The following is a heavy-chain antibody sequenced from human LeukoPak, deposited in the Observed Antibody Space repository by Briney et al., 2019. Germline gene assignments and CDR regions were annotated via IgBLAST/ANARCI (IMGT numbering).Heavy chain of an antibody. D-gene: IGHD5-18*01. CDR3: ARDLVRIQLWLSGGGTFDY. CDR2: INPNSGGT. CDR1: GYTFINHD. J-gene: IGHJ4*02. V-gene: IGHV1-2*02. Sequence: GASVKVSCKGYGYTFINHDIDWVRQAAGQGLEGMGWINPNSGGTNYAQKFQGRVTMTRDTSISTAYMELSRLRSDDTAVYYCARDLVRIQLWLSGGGTFDYWGQGTLVTVSS.